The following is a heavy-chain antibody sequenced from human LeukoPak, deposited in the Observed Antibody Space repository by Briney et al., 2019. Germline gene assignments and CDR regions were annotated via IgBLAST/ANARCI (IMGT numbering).Heavy chain of an antibody. J-gene: IGHJ4*02. CDR3: ARHNGDYRH. Sequence: PSETLSLTCTVSGGSISSSSYYWGWIRQPPGKGLEWIGSIYYSGSTYYNPSLNSRVTISVDTAKNQFSLKLSSVTAADTAVYYCARHNGDYRHWGQGTLVTVSS. CDR1: GGSISSSSYY. V-gene: IGHV4-39*01. D-gene: IGHD4-17*01. CDR2: IYYSGST.